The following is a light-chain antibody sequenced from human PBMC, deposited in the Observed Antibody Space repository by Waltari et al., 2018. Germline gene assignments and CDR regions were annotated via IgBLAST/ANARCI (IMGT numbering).Light chain of an antibody. CDR2: DVS. CDR3: SSYAGSNTYI. CDR1: TSDIGNYDA. V-gene: IGLV2-11*01. J-gene: IGLJ1*01. Sequence: QAAPTQPPSVSGSPGQSVTISCTGTTSDIGNYDAVSWYRQHPGQAPKLMIYDVSKRPSGVSDRFSGLKSGNTASLTISGLRAEDEADYYCSSYAGSNTYIFGAGTRLTVL.